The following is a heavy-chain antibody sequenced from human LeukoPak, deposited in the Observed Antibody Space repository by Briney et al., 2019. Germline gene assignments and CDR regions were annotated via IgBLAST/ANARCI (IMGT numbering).Heavy chain of an antibody. J-gene: IGHJ4*02. CDR1: GGSISSSSYY. Sequence: PSETLSLTCTVSGGSISSSSYYWGWIRQPPGKGLERIGSIYYSGSTYYNPSLKSRVTISVDTSKNQLSLKLSSVTAADTAVYYCARGGWLDDYWGQGTLVTVSS. D-gene: IGHD5-12*01. V-gene: IGHV4-39*07. CDR3: ARGGWLDDY. CDR2: IYYSGST.